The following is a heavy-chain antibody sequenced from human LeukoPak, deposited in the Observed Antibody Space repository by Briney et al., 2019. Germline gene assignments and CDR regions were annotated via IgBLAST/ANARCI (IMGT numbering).Heavy chain of an antibody. V-gene: IGHV1-2*02. CDR2: INPNSGGT. J-gene: IGHJ4*02. CDR1: GYTFTGYY. CDR3: ASTRDDNNLHATYYYYFVY. D-gene: IGHD2-15*01. Sequence: GASVKVSCKASGYTFTGYYMHRVRQAPGQGLEWMGWINPNSGGTNYAQKFQGRVTMTRDTSISTAYMELSRLTSDDTAEYYCASTRDDNNLHATYYYYFVYWGQGTLVTVSS.